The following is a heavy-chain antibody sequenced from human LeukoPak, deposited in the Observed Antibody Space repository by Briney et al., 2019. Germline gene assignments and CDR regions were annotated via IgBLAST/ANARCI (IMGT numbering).Heavy chain of an antibody. D-gene: IGHD3-3*01. V-gene: IGHV3-7*01. CDR1: GFTFSSYW. CDR3: ARDGVRFPPSTEAFDI. CDR2: IKQDGSEK. Sequence: GGSLRLSCAASGFTFSSYWMSWVRQAPGKGLEWVANIKQDGSEKYYVDSVKGRFTISRDNAKNSLYLQMNSLRAEDTAVYYCARDGVRFPPSTEAFDIWGQGTMVTVSS. J-gene: IGHJ3*02.